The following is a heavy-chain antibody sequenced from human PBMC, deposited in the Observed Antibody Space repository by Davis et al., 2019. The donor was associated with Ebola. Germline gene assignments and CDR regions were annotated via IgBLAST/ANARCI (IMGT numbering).Heavy chain of an antibody. J-gene: IGHJ6*02. CDR2: ISGSGGST. CDR3: AKGLYCSSTSCRSYYYYGMDV. V-gene: IGHV3-23*01. Sequence: GESLKISCAASGFTFSSYAMSWVRQAPGKGLEWVSAISGSGGSTYYADSVKGRFTISRDNSKNTLYLQMNSLRAEDTAVYYCAKGLYCSSTSCRSYYYYGMDVWGQGTTVTVSS. D-gene: IGHD2-2*01. CDR1: GFTFSSYA.